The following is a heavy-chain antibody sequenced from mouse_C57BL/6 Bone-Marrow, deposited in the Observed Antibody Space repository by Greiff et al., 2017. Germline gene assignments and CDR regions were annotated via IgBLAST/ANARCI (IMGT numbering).Heavy chain of an antibody. CDR1: GFTFSSYG. CDR3: ARHTLYYFDY. Sequence: EVMLVESGGDLVKPGGSLKLSCAASGFTFSSYGMSWVRQTPDKRLEWVATISSGGSYTYYPDSVKGRFTISRDNATNTLYLQMSSLKSEDTAMYYCARHTLYYFDYWGQGTTLTVSS. V-gene: IGHV5-6*01. CDR2: ISSGGSYT. J-gene: IGHJ2*01.